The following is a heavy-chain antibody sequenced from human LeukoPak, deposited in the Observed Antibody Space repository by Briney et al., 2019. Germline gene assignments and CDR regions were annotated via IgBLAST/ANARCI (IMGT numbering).Heavy chain of an antibody. V-gene: IGHV4-34*01. CDR2: INHSGST. CDR1: GGSFSGYY. J-gene: IGHJ6*03. Sequence: SETLSLTCAVYGGSFSGYYWSWIRQPPGKGLEWIGEINHSGSTNYNPSLKSRVTISVDTSKNQFSLKLSSVTAADTAVYYCARGWIPAAKADYYYYMDVWGKGTTVTVSS. D-gene: IGHD2-2*01. CDR3: ARGWIPAAKADYYYYMDV.